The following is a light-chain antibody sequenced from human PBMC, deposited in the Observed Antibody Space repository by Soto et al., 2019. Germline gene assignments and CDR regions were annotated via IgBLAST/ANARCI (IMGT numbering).Light chain of an antibody. Sequence: DIVMTQSPDSLAVSLGERATINCKSSQSGLYSSNNKNYLAWYQQKPGQPPKLLIYWASTRESVVPDRFSGSGSGTDFTLTISSLQAEDVAVYYCQQYYSTPWTFGQGTKVEIK. CDR1: QSGLYSSNNKNY. CDR3: QQYYSTPWT. J-gene: IGKJ1*01. V-gene: IGKV4-1*01. CDR2: WAS.